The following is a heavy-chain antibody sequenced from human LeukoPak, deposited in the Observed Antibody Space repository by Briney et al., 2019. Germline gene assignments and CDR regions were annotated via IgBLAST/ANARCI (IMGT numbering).Heavy chain of an antibody. CDR1: GYTFIGYY. Sequence: GAPVKVSSQASGYTFIGYYMHWVRQAPGQGLEWMAWINPNSGGTNYAQKFQGRVTMTRDTSISTAYMELSRLRSDDTAVYYCAKVGYCSGGSCNLEYFLHWGQDTLVTVSS. CDR3: AKVGYCSGGSCNLEYFLH. CDR2: INPNSGGT. J-gene: IGHJ1*01. D-gene: IGHD2-15*01. V-gene: IGHV1-2*02.